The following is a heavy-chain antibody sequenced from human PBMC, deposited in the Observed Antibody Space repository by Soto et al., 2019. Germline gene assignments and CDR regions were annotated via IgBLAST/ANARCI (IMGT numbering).Heavy chain of an antibody. CDR3: ARDEWGSSGWSFDY. D-gene: IGHD6-19*01. V-gene: IGHV4-4*07. CDR2: IYRSGGT. Sequence: WTWIRQPAGTGLEWIGRIYRSGGTNYNPSLKSRVSMSVDTSKNQFSLKLTSMTAADTAVYYCARDEWGSSGWSFDYWGQGALVTVSS. J-gene: IGHJ4*02.